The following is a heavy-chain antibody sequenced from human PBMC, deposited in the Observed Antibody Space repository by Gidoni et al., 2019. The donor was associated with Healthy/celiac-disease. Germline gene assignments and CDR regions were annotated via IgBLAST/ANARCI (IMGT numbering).Heavy chain of an antibody. CDR3: AKGGVVVTAIDDY. CDR2: ISYDGSNK. V-gene: IGHV3-30*18. J-gene: IGHJ4*02. D-gene: IGHD2-21*02. CDR1: GFTFSSYG. Sequence: QVQLVASGGGVVQPGRSLRLSCAASGFTFSSYGMHWVRQAPGKGLEWVAVISYDGSNKYYADSVKGRFTISRDNSKNTLYLQMNSLRAEDTAVYYCAKGGVVVTAIDDYWGQGTLVTVSS.